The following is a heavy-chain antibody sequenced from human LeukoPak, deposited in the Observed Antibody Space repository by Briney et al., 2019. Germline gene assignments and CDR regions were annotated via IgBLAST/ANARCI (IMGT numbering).Heavy chain of an antibody. CDR3: AKSPGSWKFDD. V-gene: IGHV3-48*01. Sequence: GGSLRLSCAASGFTFSSYSMNWVRQAPGKGLEWVSYISSSSSTIYYADSVKGRFTISRDNSKNTLYLQMNSLRAEDTAVYYCAKSPGSWKFDDWGQGTLVTVSS. J-gene: IGHJ4*02. D-gene: IGHD6-13*01. CDR2: ISSSSSTI. CDR1: GFTFSSYS.